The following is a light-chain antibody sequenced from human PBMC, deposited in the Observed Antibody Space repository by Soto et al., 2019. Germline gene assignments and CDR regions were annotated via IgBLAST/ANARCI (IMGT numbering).Light chain of an antibody. Sequence: EIVLTQSPATLSLSPGERATLSCRASQSVSSYLAWYQQKPGQAPRLLIYDASNRATGIPARFSGSGSGTDFTLTLSSLEPEDFAVYSCQQRSNWPPKYTFGQGTKLEIK. CDR1: QSVSSY. CDR2: DAS. CDR3: QQRSNWPPKYT. V-gene: IGKV3-11*01. J-gene: IGKJ2*01.